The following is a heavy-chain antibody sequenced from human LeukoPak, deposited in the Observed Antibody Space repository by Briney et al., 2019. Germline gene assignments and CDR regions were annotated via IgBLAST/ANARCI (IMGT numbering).Heavy chain of an antibody. Sequence: GGSLRLSCAASGFSFSNHSMNWVRQAPGKGLEWVSYISGSSNIIYHANSVKGRFTISRDNAKNSLFLQMSGLRADDTAVYYCARDPYSGTYGNTYYYYMDVWGKGTTVTISS. CDR3: ARDPYSGTYGNTYYYYMDV. J-gene: IGHJ6*03. D-gene: IGHD1-26*01. CDR2: ISGSSNII. V-gene: IGHV3-48*01. CDR1: GFSFSNHS.